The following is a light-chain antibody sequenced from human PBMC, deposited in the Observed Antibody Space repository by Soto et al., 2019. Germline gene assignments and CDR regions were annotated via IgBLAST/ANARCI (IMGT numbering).Light chain of an antibody. J-gene: IGKJ1*01. CDR3: QQYYNSPVT. CDR2: WAS. V-gene: IGKV4-1*01. Sequence: DIVMTQSPDSLAVSLGERATINCKSSQSVLYSSKNKNYLAWYQQKAGQPPKLLLYWASTRESGVPDRFTGSGSGTDFTLTISSLQAEDVAVYYCQQYYNSPVTFGQGTKVEIK. CDR1: QSVLYSSKNKNY.